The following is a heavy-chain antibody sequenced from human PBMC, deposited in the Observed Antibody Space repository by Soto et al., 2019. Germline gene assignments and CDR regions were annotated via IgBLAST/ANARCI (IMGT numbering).Heavy chain of an antibody. CDR2: ISSSGSTI. J-gene: IGHJ4*02. D-gene: IGHD3-22*01. CDR1: GFTFSSYE. CDR3: ARGKVPAITMIVVGVPGTG. V-gene: IGHV3-48*03. Sequence: EVQLVESGGGLVQPGGSLRLSCAASGFTFSSYEMNWVRQAPGKGLEWVSYISSSGSTIYYADSVKGRFTISRDKAKNSLYLQMNSLRAEDTAVYYCARGKVPAITMIVVGVPGTGWGQGTLVTVSS.